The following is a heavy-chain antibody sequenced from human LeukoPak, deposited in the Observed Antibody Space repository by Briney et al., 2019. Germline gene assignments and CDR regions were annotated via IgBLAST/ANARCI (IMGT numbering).Heavy chain of an antibody. D-gene: IGHD1-26*01. J-gene: IGHJ4*02. Sequence: ASVKVSCKASGYTFTGYYIHWVRQAPGQGLEWMGWINPNSGSTNYAQKFQGRVTMTRDTSFSTAYMELRSLRSDDTAVYYCARGGRGGSYLLDYWGQGTLVTVSS. CDR1: GYTFTGYY. V-gene: IGHV1-2*02. CDR3: ARGGRGGSYLLDY. CDR2: INPNSGST.